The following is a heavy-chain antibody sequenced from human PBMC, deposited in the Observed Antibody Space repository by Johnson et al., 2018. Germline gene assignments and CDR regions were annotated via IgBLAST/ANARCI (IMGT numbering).Heavy chain of an antibody. CDR2: ISYDGSNK. J-gene: IGHJ6*02. V-gene: IGHV3-30*03. CDR1: GFTFSSYG. CDR3: ARDRSSWYFYYGMDV. Sequence: VQLVESGGGVVQXGRSLRLSCAASGFTFSSYGMHWVRQAPGKGLEWVAVISYDGSNKYYADSVKGRFTISRDNSKNTLYLQMTSLSAEDTAVYYCARDRSSWYFYYGMDVWGQGTTVTVSS. D-gene: IGHD6-13*01.